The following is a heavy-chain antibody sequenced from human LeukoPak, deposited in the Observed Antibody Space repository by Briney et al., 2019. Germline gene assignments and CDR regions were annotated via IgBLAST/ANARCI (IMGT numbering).Heavy chain of an antibody. CDR3: ARDRPYFAMVRGAPGY. CDR2: ISYDGSNK. D-gene: IGHD3-10*01. Sequence: GGSLRLSCAASGFSFSRYAMEWVRQAPGKGLEWVAVISYDGSNKYYADSVKGRFTISRDNSKNTLYLQMNSLRAEDTAVYYCARDRPYFAMVRGAPGYWGQGTLVTVSS. CDR1: GFSFSRYA. J-gene: IGHJ4*02. V-gene: IGHV3-30*04.